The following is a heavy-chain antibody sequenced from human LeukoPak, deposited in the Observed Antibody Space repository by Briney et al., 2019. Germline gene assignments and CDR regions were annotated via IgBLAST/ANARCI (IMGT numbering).Heavy chain of an antibody. J-gene: IGHJ2*01. CDR1: GGSISSNY. CDR2: IYKTVNT. V-gene: IGHV4-59*01. Sequence: SETLSLTCTVSGGSISSNYWSWVRQPPGKGLEWIGYIYKTVNTNYNPSLKSRATISVDTSKSQFSLKLTSVTAADTAVYFCARDEGNGWPLGWHFDLWGRGTLVTVSS. CDR3: ARDEGNGWPLGWHFDL. D-gene: IGHD6-19*01.